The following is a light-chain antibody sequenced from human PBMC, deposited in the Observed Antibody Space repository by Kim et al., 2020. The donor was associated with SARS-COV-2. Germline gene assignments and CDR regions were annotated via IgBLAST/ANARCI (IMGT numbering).Light chain of an antibody. V-gene: IGLV1-36*01. CDR1: SSNIGNNA. CDR2: YDD. Sequence: KRVTISCSGSSSNIGNNAVNWYQQLPGKAPKLLIYYDDLLPSGVSDRFSGSKSGTSASLAISGLQSEDEADYYCAAWDDSLNGWVFGGGTKLTVL. J-gene: IGLJ3*02. CDR3: AAWDDSLNGWV.